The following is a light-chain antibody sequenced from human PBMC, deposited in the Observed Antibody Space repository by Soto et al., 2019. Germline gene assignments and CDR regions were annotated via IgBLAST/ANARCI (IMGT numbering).Light chain of an antibody. CDR1: QSVGSAW. CDR2: STS. J-gene: IGKJ1*01. V-gene: IGKV3-20*01. CDR3: RQYGSPLWT. Sequence: ENVLARSPGTLSLSPGERATLSCRASQSVGSAWLAWYQQKPGQAPRLLLYSTSTRATGIPDRFSGSGSGTDFTLTISRLEPEDFGVYYWRQYGSPLWTFGQGTKIEVK.